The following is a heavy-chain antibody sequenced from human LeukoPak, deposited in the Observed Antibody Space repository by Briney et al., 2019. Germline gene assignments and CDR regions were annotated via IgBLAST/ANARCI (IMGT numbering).Heavy chain of an antibody. CDR1: GFTFSDYY. CDR3: ATHDYGGD. J-gene: IGHJ4*02. CDR2: INSDGSST. Sequence: GGSLRLSCAASGFTFSDYYMSWIRQAPGKGLVWVSRINSDGSSTFYADSVKGRFTISRDNAKNTLYLQMNSLRAEDTAVYYCATHDYGGDWGQGTLVTVSS. D-gene: IGHD4-23*01. V-gene: IGHV3-74*01.